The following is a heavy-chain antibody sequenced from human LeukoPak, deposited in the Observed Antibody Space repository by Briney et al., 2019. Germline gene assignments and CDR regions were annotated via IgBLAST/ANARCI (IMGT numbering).Heavy chain of an antibody. J-gene: IGHJ5*02. CDR1: GDSMSSSTYY. CDR3: ASVLLWFGEFLTSDVYNWFDP. CDR2: IHYSGST. V-gene: IGHV4-39*07. Sequence: SETLSLTCTVSGDSMSSSTYYWGWIRQPPGKGLEWIGSIHYSGSTYYNPSLKSRVTISVDTSKNQFSLKLSSVTAADTAFYYCASVLLWFGEFLTSDVYNWFDPWGQGTLVTVSS. D-gene: IGHD3-10*01.